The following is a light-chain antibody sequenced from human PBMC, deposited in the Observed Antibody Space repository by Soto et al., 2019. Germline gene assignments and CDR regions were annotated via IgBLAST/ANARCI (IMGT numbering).Light chain of an antibody. CDR2: DAT. V-gene: IGKV1-5*01. CDR1: QSIDRW. CDR3: QQYNGYFPRT. J-gene: IGKJ1*01. Sequence: DIQMTQSPSTLSASVGDRVTITCRASQSIDRWLAWYQQKPGKAPKVLIWDATTLHRGVPSRFSGSRSGTEFTLTSSRLQPDDSATYFCQQYNGYFPRTFGQGTKVDIK.